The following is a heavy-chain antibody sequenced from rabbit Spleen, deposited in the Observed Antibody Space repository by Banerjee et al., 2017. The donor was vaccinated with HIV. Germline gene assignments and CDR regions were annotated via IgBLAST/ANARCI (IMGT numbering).Heavy chain of an antibody. V-gene: IGHV1S29*01. J-gene: IGHJ6*01. CDR2: HTSSGGTT. D-gene: IGHD2-1*01. Sequence: QEQLVESGGGLVQPGGSLTLSCKASGFDFSNYYMNWVRQAPGKGLEYISHTSSGGTTYYASWVNGRFSISRENTQNTVSLQMNSLTAADTATYFCVRDRDPSASDYRKLDLWGPGTLVTVS. CDR3: VRDRDPSASDYRKLDL. CDR1: GFDFSNYY.